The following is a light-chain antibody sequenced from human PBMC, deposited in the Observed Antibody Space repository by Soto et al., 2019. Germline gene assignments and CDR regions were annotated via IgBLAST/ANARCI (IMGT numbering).Light chain of an antibody. CDR1: QSVSSY. CDR2: DAS. V-gene: IGKV3-15*01. Sequence: ETALTQSPGPLSLSPGERATLSCRASQSVSSYYLAWYQQKPGQAPRLLMYDASTRAAGIAVRFSGSGSGTEFTLTISSLQSEDFGVYYCQQTKDWPATFGQGTKVDIK. J-gene: IGKJ1*01. CDR3: QQTKDWPAT.